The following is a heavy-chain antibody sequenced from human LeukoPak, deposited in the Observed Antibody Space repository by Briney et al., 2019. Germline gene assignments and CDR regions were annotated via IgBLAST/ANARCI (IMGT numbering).Heavy chain of an antibody. CDR1: GGSISSYY. V-gene: IGHV4-59*01. Sequence: SETLSLTCTVSGGSISSYYWSWIRQPPGKGLEWIGYIYYSGSTNYNPSLKSRVTISVDTSKNQFSLKLSSVTAADTAVYYCARRVVVIDWYFDLWGRGTLVTVSS. CDR2: IYYSGST. D-gene: IGHD3-22*01. J-gene: IGHJ2*01. CDR3: ARRVVVIDWYFDL.